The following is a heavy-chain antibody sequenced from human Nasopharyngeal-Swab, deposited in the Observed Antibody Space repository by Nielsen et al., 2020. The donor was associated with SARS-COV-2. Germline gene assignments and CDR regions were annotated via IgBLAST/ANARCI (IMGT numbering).Heavy chain of an antibody. CDR3: ANLIFGDAFDI. D-gene: IGHD3-3*01. J-gene: IGHJ3*02. V-gene: IGHV3-30*18. CDR2: IAYDGSNK. CDR1: GFTFSSYG. Sequence: SLKISCAASGFTFSSYGMHWVRPAPCKGLEWVAVIAYDGSNKYYADSVKGRFTISRDNSKNTLYLQMNSLRAEDTAVYYCANLIFGDAFDIWGQGTMVTVSS.